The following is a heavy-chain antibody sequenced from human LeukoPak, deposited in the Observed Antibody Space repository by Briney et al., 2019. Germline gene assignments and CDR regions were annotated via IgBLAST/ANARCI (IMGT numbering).Heavy chain of an antibody. Sequence: PGGSLRLSCAASGFTFSSYGMHWVRQAPGKGLEWVAVIWYDGSNKYYADSVKGRFTISRDNSKNTLYLQMNSLRAEDTAVYYCARVGVRGSGKKGPFDYWGQGTLVTVSS. J-gene: IGHJ4*02. CDR3: ARVGVRGSGKKGPFDY. CDR1: GFTFSSYG. CDR2: IWYDGSNK. V-gene: IGHV3-33*01. D-gene: IGHD3-10*01.